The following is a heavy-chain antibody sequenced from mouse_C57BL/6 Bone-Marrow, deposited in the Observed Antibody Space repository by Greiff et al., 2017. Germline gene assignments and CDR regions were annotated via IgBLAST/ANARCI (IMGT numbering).Heavy chain of an antibody. J-gene: IGHJ4*01. CDR1: GYAFSSSW. CDR2: IYPGDGDT. Sequence: VQLQQPGPELVKPGASVKISCKASGYAFSSSWMNWVKQRPGKGLEWIGRIYPGDGDTNYNGKFKGKATLTADKSSSTAYMQLSSLTSEDSAVYFCARTRFFQDYWGQGTSVTVSS. V-gene: IGHV1-82*01. CDR3: ARTRFFQDY.